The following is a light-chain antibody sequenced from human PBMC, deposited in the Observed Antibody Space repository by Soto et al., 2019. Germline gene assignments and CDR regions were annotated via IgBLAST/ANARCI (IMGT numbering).Light chain of an antibody. CDR2: EVT. J-gene: IGLJ2*01. CDR1: SSDIGGYNF. V-gene: IGLV2-14*01. CDR3: SSYRTMTTLV. Sequence: QSALTQPASVSGSPGQSITISCTGTSSDIGGYNFVSWYQQHPGKAPKLMIYEVTNRPSGISNRFSGSKSGNMASLTISGVQPEDEADYYCSSYRTMTTLVFGGGTKLTVL.